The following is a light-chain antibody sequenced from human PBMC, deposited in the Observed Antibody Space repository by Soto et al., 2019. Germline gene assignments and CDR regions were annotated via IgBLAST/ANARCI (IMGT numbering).Light chain of an antibody. J-gene: IGLJ3*02. V-gene: IGLV2-14*01. CDR1: SSDVGGYNY. Sequence: QSALTQPASVSGSPGQTITISCTGTSSDVGGYNYVSWYQQHPAKAPKLMIYEVSNRPSGVSHRFSGSKSGNTASLTISGLQAEDEADYYCFSYTTSSTLVFGGGTKLTVL. CDR3: FSYTTSSTLV. CDR2: EVS.